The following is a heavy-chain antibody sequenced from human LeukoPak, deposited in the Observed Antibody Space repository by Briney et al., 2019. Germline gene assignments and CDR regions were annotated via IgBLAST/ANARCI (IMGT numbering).Heavy chain of an antibody. CDR2: IWYDGSNK. J-gene: IGHJ6*04. CDR1: GFTFSSYG. Sequence: PGGSLRLSCAASGFTFSSYGMHWFRQAPGKGLEWVAVIWYDGSNKYYADSVKGRFTISRDNSKNTLYLQMNSLRAEDTAVYYCARERTYCSSTSCSTHYYYGMDVWGKGTTVTVSS. CDR3: ARERTYCSSTSCSTHYYYGMDV. V-gene: IGHV3-33*01. D-gene: IGHD2-2*01.